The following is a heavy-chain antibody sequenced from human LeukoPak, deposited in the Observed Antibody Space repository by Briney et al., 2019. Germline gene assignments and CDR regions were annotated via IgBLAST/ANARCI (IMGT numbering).Heavy chain of an antibody. D-gene: IGHD6-19*01. CDR2: INPSGGST. J-gene: IGHJ4*02. CDR1: GYTFTSYY. V-gene: IGHV1-46*01. CDR3: AGGSSSGWYSSGWDY. Sequence: ASVKVSCEASGYTFTSYYMHWVRQAPGQGLEWMGIINPSGGSTSYAQKFQGRVTMTRDTSTSTVYMELSSLKSEDTAVYYCAGGSSSGWYSSGWDYWGQGTLVTVSS.